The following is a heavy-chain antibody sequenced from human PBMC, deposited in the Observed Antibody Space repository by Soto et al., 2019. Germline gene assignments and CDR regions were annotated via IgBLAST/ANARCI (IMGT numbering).Heavy chain of an antibody. CDR2: MNVGNGNT. D-gene: IGHD3-3*01. CDR3: XXXXRRDYDFWSGXXXXXXY. V-gene: IGHV1-3*01. CDR1: GYTFTMYV. J-gene: IGHJ4*02. Sequence: QVQLVQSGSEVKKPGASVKVSCKASGYTFTMYVIHWVRQAPGQRPEWMGWMNVGNGNTKSSQKFLGRATFTSDTSASTAYXXLXXXXSEDTAXXXXXXXXRRDYDFWSGXXXXXXYWGQ.